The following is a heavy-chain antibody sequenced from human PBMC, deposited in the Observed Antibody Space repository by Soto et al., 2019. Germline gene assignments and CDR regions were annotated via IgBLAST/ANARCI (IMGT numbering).Heavy chain of an antibody. Sequence: GASVKVSCKASGYTFTSYGISWVRQAPGQGLEWMGWISAYIGNTNYAQKLQGRVTTTTDTSTSTAYMELRSLRSDDTAVYYCARDFLAYCGGDCPSGYWGQGTLVTVSS. CDR2: ISAYIGNT. CDR1: GYTFTSYG. D-gene: IGHD2-21*02. J-gene: IGHJ4*02. V-gene: IGHV1-18*01. CDR3: ARDFLAYCGGDCPSGY.